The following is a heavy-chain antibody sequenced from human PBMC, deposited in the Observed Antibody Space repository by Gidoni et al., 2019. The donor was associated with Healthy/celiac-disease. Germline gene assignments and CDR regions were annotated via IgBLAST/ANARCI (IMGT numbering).Heavy chain of an antibody. CDR3: ATLDDYGGPFDY. V-gene: IGHV3-7*05. J-gene: IGHJ4*02. CDR2: RKQDGSEK. D-gene: IGHD4-17*01. CDR1: GFTFSSYG. Sequence: EVQLVESGGGWGQPVGALRLYCAASGFTFSSYGMSWGRQAPGKGTVWVANRKQDGSEKYYVASVKGRLTISRANAKNSLYLQMNSLSAEDTAVYYCATLDDYGGPFDYWGQGTLVTVSS.